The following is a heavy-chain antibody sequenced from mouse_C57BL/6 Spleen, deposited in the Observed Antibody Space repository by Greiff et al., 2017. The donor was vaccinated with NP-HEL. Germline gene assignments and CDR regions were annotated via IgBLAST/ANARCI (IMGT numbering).Heavy chain of an antibody. V-gene: IGHV1-52*01. J-gene: IGHJ4*01. Sequence: QVQLKQPGAELVRPGSSVKLSCKASGYTFTSYWMHWVKQRPIQGLEWIGNIDPSDSETHYNQKFKDKATLTVDKSSSTAYMQLSSLTSEDSAVYYCARGDDGYYLYAMDYWGQGTSVTVSS. CDR3: ARGDDGYYLYAMDY. CDR1: GYTFTSYW. CDR2: IDPSDSET. D-gene: IGHD2-3*01.